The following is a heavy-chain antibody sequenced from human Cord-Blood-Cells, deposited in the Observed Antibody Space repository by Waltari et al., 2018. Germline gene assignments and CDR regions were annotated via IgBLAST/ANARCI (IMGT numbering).Heavy chain of an antibody. J-gene: IGHJ4*02. CDR2: ISAYNGNT. CDR1: GYTFTSYG. CDR3: ARDTLVGYCSGGSCYSNFDY. Sequence: QVQLVQSGAEVKKPGASVKVSCKASGYTFTSYGISWVRQAPGQGLEWMGWISAYNGNTNYAQNLQGRVTMTTGTSTSTAYMELRSLRSDDTAVYYCARDTLVGYCSGGSCYSNFDYWGQGTLVTVSS. V-gene: IGHV1-18*01. D-gene: IGHD2-15*01.